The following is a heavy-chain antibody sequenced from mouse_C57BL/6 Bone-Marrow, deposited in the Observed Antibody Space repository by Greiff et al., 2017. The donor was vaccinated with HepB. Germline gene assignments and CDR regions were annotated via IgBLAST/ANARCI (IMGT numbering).Heavy chain of an antibody. V-gene: IGHV10-1*01. J-gene: IGHJ4*01. CDR3: VKDGRYGSSYDYYAMDY. CDR1: GFSFNTYA. D-gene: IGHD1-1*01. Sequence: EVQLMESGGGLVQPKGSLKLSCAASGFSFNTYAMNWVRQAPGQGLEWVARIRRKSNNYATYYADSVKDRFTISRYESESMLDLQMNNLKTEDTARYYCVKDGRYGSSYDYYAMDYWGQGTSVTVSS. CDR2: IRRKSNNYAT.